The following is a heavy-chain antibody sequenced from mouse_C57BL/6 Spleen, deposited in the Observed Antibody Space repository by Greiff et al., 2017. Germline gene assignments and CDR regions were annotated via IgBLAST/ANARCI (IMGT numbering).Heavy chain of an antibody. CDR1: GYTFTSYW. CDR2: LHPNSGSP. Sequence: QVQLQQPGAELVKPGASVKLSCKASGYTFTSYWMHWVKQRPGQGLEWIGMLHPNSGSPNYNEKFKSKATLTVDKSSSTAYMQRSSLTSDDSAVYYCARNYGSSYAMDYWGQGTSVTVSS. J-gene: IGHJ4*01. V-gene: IGHV1-64*01. D-gene: IGHD1-1*01. CDR3: ARNYGSSYAMDY.